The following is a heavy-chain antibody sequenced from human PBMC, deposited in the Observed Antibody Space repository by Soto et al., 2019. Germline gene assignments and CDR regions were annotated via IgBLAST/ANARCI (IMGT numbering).Heavy chain of an antibody. CDR2: ISGSGGST. CDR1: GFTFISYA. J-gene: IGHJ4*02. Sequence: GGSLRLSCAASGFTFISYAMSWVRQAPGKGLEWVSAISGSGGSTYYADSVKGRFTISRDNSKNTLYLQMNSLRAEDTAVYYCARGVSWGHFDNWGQGTLVTVSS. CDR3: ARGVSWGHFDN. V-gene: IGHV3-23*01. D-gene: IGHD7-27*01.